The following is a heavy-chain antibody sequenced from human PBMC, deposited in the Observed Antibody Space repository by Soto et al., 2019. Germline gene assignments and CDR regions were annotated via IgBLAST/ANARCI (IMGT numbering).Heavy chain of an antibody. V-gene: IGHV1-46*01. CDR1: GYTFSIYY. D-gene: IGHD2-2*01. CDR2: INPNGGAT. CDR3: ARGYQLLSPSSGFDY. J-gene: IGHJ4*02. Sequence: ASVKVSCKAIGYTFSIYYIHWVRQAPGQGLEWMGIINPNGGATSYAQKFQDRVTMTKDTSISTAYMELSRLRSDDTAVYYCARGYQLLSPSSGFDYWGQGTLVTVSS.